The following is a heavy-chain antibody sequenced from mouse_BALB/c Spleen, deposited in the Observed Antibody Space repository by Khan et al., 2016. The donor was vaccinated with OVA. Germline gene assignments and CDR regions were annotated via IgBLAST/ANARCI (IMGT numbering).Heavy chain of an antibody. CDR1: GYTFINYW. V-gene: IGHV1-7*01. CDR3: ARRGLRWDFDY. CDR2: INPSTGYT. Sequence: QVQLKESGAELAKPGASVKMSCKASGYTFINYWILWVKQRPGQGLEWIGYINPSTGYTEYNQNFKDKATLNADKSSSKAYMQLSSLTSEDSAVYYCARRGLRWDFDYWGQGTTLTVSS. D-gene: IGHD1-1*01. J-gene: IGHJ2*01.